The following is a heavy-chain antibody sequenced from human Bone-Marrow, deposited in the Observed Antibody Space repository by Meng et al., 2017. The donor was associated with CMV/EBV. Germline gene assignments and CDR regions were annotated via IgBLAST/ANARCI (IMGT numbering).Heavy chain of an antibody. CDR1: GFTFDDYG. CDR3: ARMGDLDIVVVPAAIDDAFDI. J-gene: IGHJ3*02. D-gene: IGHD2-2*03. CDR2: ISSSSSYI. Sequence: GESLKISCAASGFTFDDYGMSWVRQAPGKGLEWVSSISSSSSYIYYADSVKGRFTISRDNAKNSLYLQMNSLRAEDTAVYYCARMGDLDIVVVPAAIDDAFDIWGQGTMVTVSS. V-gene: IGHV3-21*01.